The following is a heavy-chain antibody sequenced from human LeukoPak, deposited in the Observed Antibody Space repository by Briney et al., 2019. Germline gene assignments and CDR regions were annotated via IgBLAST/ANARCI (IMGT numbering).Heavy chain of an antibody. V-gene: IGHV1-2*02. D-gene: IGHD3-10*01. CDR3: ARAEPTMVRGADY. Sequence: ASVKVSCKASGYTFTGYYMHWVRQAPGQGLEWMGWINPNSGGTNYAQKFQGRVTMTRDTSISTACMELSRLRSDDTAVYYCARAEPTMVRGADYWGQGTLVTVSS. J-gene: IGHJ4*02. CDR1: GYTFTGYY. CDR2: INPNSGGT.